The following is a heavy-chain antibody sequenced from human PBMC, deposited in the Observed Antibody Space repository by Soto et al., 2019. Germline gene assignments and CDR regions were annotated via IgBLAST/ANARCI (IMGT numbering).Heavy chain of an antibody. CDR3: ARDPATTPGLYSSSWYNNYYYYGMDV. D-gene: IGHD6-13*01. CDR2: ISSSSSYI. CDR1: GFTFSSYS. Sequence: GGALRLSRAASGFTFSSYSMNWVRPAPGKGLEWVSSISSSSSYIYYADSVKGRFTISRDNAKNSLYLQMNSLRAEDTAVYYCARDPATTPGLYSSSWYNNYYYYGMDVWGQGTTVTVSS. J-gene: IGHJ6*02. V-gene: IGHV3-21*01.